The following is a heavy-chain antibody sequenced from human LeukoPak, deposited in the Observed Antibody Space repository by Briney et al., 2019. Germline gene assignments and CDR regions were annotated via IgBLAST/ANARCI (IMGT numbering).Heavy chain of an antibody. CDR2: MNPNSGNT. J-gene: IGHJ4*02. CDR1: GYTFTSYD. V-gene: IGHV1-8*03. Sequence: GASVKVSCKASGYTFTSYDINWVRQATGQGLEWMGWMNPNSGNTGYAQKFQGRVTITRNTSISTAYMELSTLRSEDTAVYYCARAPRGGSGYYNFDYWGQGTLVTVSS. CDR3: ARAPRGGSGYYNFDY. D-gene: IGHD3-22*01.